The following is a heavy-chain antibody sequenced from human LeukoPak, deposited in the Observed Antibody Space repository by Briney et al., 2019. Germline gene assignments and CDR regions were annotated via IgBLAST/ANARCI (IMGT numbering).Heavy chain of an antibody. D-gene: IGHD1-26*01. CDR3: ARVLDGSYYYYYYMDV. CDR2: VIPIFGTA. V-gene: IGHV1-69*13. J-gene: IGHJ6*03. Sequence: ASVKVSCKASGGTFSSYAISWVRQAPGQGLEWMGGVIPIFGTANYAQKFQGRVTITADESTSTAYMELSSLRSEDTAVYYCARVLDGSYYYYYYMDVWGKGTTVTVSS. CDR1: GGTFSSYA.